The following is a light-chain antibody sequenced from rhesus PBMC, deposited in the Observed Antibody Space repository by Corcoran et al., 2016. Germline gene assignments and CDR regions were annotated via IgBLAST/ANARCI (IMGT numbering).Light chain of an antibody. J-gene: IGKJ1*01. CDR2: KAS. V-gene: IGKV1-21*01. CDR3: QRCNTPPWT. Sequence: DIQMTQSPSSLSASVGDKVTITCRASQGISTWLAWYQQQPGKALQLLIYKASSLQSGVPSRFRGNGSGTEFTLTISSLQPEDFATYYCQRCNTPPWTFGQGTRVEIK. CDR1: QGISTW.